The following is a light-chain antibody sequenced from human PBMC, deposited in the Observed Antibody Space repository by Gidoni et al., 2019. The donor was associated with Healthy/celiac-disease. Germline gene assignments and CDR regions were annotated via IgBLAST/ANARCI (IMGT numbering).Light chain of an antibody. J-gene: IGKJ1*01. V-gene: IGKV1-5*03. CDR1: QSISGW. Sequence: DIQMTQSPSTLSASVGDRVTITCRASQSISGWLAWYQQKPGNAPKPLIYKSSSLESGVPSRFSGSGSGTEFTLNIGILQPDDFATYDHQQYNSYSRAWTFGQGTKVEIK. CDR3: QQYNSYSRAWT. CDR2: KSS.